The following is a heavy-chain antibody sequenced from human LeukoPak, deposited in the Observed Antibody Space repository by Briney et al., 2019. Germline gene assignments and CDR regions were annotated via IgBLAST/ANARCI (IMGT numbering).Heavy chain of an antibody. CDR1: GGTFSSYA. Sequence: SVKVSCKASGGTFSSYAISWVRQAPGQGLEWMGGIIPIFGTANYAQKFQGRVTITADESTSTAYMELSNLRSEDTAVYYCARDHGSGSYYARWYFDYWGQGTLVTVSS. CDR2: IIPIFGTA. J-gene: IGHJ4*02. CDR3: ARDHGSGSYYARWYFDY. D-gene: IGHD3-10*01. V-gene: IGHV1-69*13.